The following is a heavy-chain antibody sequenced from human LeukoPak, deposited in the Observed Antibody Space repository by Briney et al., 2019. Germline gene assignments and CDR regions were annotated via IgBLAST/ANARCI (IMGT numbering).Heavy chain of an antibody. D-gene: IGHD1-26*01. J-gene: IGHJ4*02. V-gene: IGHV3-7*03. CDR2: IRQDGNER. CDR3: ASDSPRVGATGSNDH. CDR1: GFIFSSYW. Sequence: GGSLRLSCAASGFIFSSYWMSWVRQAPGKGLEWVANIRQDGNERHYVDSVKGRFTISRDNSKNSLYLQMNSLRPEDTAVYYCASDSPRVGATGSNDHWGQGTQVTVSS.